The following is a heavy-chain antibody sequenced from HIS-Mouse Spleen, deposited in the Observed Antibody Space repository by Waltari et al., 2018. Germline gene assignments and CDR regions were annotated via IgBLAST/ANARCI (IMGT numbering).Heavy chain of an antibody. Sequence: GYTFTSYDINWVRQATGQGLEWMGWMNPNSGNTGYAQKFQGRVTMTRNTSISTAYMELSSLRSEDTAVYYCARGDLGSSSYYFDYWGQGTLVTVSS. CDR1: GYTFTSYD. CDR3: ARGDLGSSSYYFDY. J-gene: IGHJ4*02. D-gene: IGHD6-6*01. CDR2: MNPNSGNT. V-gene: IGHV1-8*01.